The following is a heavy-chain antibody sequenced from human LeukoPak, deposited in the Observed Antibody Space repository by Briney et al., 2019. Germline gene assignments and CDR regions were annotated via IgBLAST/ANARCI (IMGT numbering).Heavy chain of an antibody. D-gene: IGHD2-21*02. CDR1: GFTVSSNY. Sequence: GGSLRLSCAASGFTVSSNYMSWVRQAPGKGLEWVSVIYSGGSTYYADSVKGRFTISRDNSKNTLYLQMNSLRAEDTAVYYCARAPVVVTAAYYYYYGMDVWGQGTTVTVSS. CDR3: ARAPVVVTAAYYYYYGMDV. J-gene: IGHJ6*02. V-gene: IGHV3-66*01. CDR2: IYSGGST.